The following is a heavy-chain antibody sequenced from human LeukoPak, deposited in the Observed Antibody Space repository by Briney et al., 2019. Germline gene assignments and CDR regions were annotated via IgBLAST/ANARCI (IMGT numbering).Heavy chain of an antibody. V-gene: IGHV3-53*01. CDR1: GFTVSSNS. D-gene: IGHD3-22*01. CDR2: IYSGGNT. Sequence: AGGSLRLSCTVSGFTVSSNSMSWVRQAPGKGLEWVSFIYSGGNTHNSDSVKGRFTISRDNSKNTLYLQMNSLRAEDTAVYHCARRAGDYSHPYDYWGQGTLVTVSS. CDR3: ARRAGDYSHPYDY. J-gene: IGHJ4*02.